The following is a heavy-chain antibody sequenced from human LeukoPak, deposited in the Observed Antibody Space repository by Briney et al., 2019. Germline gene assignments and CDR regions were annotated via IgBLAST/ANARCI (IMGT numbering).Heavy chain of an antibody. Sequence: HPGGSLRLSCAASGFTFSSYGMHWVRQAPGKRLEWVAVISYDGSNKYYADSVKGRFTISRDNSKNTLYLQMNSLRAEDTAVYYCAKDDLYSSGWYYFDYWGQGTLVTVSS. CDR3: AKDDLYSSGWYYFDY. J-gene: IGHJ4*02. D-gene: IGHD6-19*01. V-gene: IGHV3-30*18. CDR2: ISYDGSNK. CDR1: GFTFSSYG.